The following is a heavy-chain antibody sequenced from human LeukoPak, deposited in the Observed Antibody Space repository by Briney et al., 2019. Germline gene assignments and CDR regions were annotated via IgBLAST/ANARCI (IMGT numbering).Heavy chain of an antibody. Sequence: PSETLSLTCTVSGGSISSSSYYWGWIRQPPGKGLEWIGSIYYSGSTYYNPSLKSRVTISVDTSKNQFSLKLSSVTAADTAVYYCARQDSSVLGYYFDYWGQGTLVTVSS. CDR2: IYYSGST. CDR1: GGSISSSSYY. CDR3: ARQDSSVLGYYFDY. V-gene: IGHV4-39*01. D-gene: IGHD3-16*01. J-gene: IGHJ4*02.